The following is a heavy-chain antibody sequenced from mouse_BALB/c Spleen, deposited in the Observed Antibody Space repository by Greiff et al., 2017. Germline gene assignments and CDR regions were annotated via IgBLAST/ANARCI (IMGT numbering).Heavy chain of an antibody. D-gene: IGHD1-1*01. Sequence: EVQLQQSGAELVRPGALVKLSCKASGFNIKDYYMHWVKQRPEQGLEWIGWIDPENGNTIYDPKFQGKASITADTSSNTAYLQLSSLTSEDTAVYYCARGYGSSLDYWGQGTTLTVSS. CDR1: GFNIKDYY. V-gene: IGHV14-1*02. J-gene: IGHJ2*01. CDR2: IDPENGNT. CDR3: ARGYGSSLDY.